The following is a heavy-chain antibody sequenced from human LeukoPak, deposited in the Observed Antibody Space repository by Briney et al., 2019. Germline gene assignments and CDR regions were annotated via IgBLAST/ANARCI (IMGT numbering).Heavy chain of an antibody. D-gene: IGHD3-10*01. CDR2: IYYSGNT. CDR3: ARNDFGAGSYHGY. J-gene: IGHJ4*02. Sequence: GSLRLSCAGSGFTFSSYAMSWVRQAPGKGLEWIGNIYYSGNTNYNPSLKSRVTISVETSKNQFSLNLSSVTAADTAVYYCARNDFGAGSYHGYWGQGTLVTVSS. V-gene: IGHV4-59*01. CDR1: GFTFSSYA.